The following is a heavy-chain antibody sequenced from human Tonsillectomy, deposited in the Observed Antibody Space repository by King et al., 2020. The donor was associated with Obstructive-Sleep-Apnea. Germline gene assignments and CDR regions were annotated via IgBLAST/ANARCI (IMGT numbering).Heavy chain of an antibody. V-gene: IGHV3-30*04. CDR1: RFTFSSYA. J-gene: IGHJ3*02. CDR2: ISYDGSGT. Sequence: VQLVESGGGVVQPGRSLRLSCAASRFTFSSYAMNWVRQAPGKGLAWLAVISYDGSGTYHADSVKGRLTNSRDNSKNTLYLQMISLGAEDTAVYYWARDRGQRLLRFSFDIWGQGTMVTVSS. CDR3: ARDRGQRLLRFSFDI. D-gene: IGHD6-25*01.